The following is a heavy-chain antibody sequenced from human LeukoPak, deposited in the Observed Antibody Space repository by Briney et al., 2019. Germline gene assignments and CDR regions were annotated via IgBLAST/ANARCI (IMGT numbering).Heavy chain of an antibody. CDR1: GFTFSSNA. Sequence: TGGSLRLSCAASGFTFSSNAIHWVRQAPGKGLEWVTVISYDGSNKYYADSVKGRFTISRDNSKNTLYLQMNSLRAEDTAVYYCVSEYSGSFHWGQGTLVTVSS. J-gene: IGHJ4*02. V-gene: IGHV3-30-3*01. CDR3: VSEYSGSFH. D-gene: IGHD1-26*01. CDR2: ISYDGSNK.